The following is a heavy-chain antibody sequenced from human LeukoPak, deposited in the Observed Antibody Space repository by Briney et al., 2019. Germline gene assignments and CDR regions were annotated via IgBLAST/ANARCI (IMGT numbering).Heavy chain of an antibody. CDR1: GFTFDDYA. CDR3: ARDNSGSFSFVDY. Sequence: GGSLRLSCAASGFTFDDYAMHWVRQAPGKGLEWVSGISWNSGSIGYADSVKGRFIISRDNSKNTLYLQMNSLRAEDTAVYYCARDNSGSFSFVDYWGQGTLVTVSS. D-gene: IGHD3-10*01. V-gene: IGHV3-9*01. CDR2: ISWNSGSI. J-gene: IGHJ4*02.